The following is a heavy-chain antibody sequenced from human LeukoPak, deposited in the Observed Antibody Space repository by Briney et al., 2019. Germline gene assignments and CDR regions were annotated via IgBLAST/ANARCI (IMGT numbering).Heavy chain of an antibody. Sequence: SETLSLTCTVSGGSISSYYWSWIRQPAGKGLEWIGRIYTSGSTNYNPSLKSRVTMSVDTSKNQFSLKLSSVTAADTAVYYCAREGIQLWWYYFGYWGQGTLVTVSS. CDR1: GGSISSYY. V-gene: IGHV4-4*07. CDR3: AREGIQLWWYYFGY. CDR2: IYTSGST. J-gene: IGHJ4*02. D-gene: IGHD5-18*01.